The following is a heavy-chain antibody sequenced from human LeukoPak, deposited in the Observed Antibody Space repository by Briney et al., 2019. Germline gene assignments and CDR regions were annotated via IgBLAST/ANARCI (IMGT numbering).Heavy chain of an antibody. CDR2: IHPSGML. CDR3: ARGLDSRKLGY. Sequence: SQTLSLTCTVSGASFNSDDQYWNWIRQSPGKGLEWIGSIHPSGMLYNNPSLESRVTMSRDTSKNQFFLNLNSVTAADTAVYFCARGLDSRKLGYWGQGILVTVSA. V-gene: IGHV4-31*03. CDR1: GASFNSDDQY. J-gene: IGHJ4*02. D-gene: IGHD3-22*01.